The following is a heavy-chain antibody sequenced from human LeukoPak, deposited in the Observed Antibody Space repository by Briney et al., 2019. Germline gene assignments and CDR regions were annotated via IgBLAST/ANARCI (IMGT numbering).Heavy chain of an antibody. CDR1: GYTFTSYA. D-gene: IGHD6-13*01. CDR3: ARVRNSSPIRYNWFDP. CDR2: INTNTGNP. J-gene: IGHJ5*02. Sequence: ASVKVSCKASGYTFTSYAMNWVRQAPGQGLEWMGWINTNTGNPTYAQGFTGRFVFSLDTSVSTAYLQISSLKAEDTAVYYCARVRNSSPIRYNWFDPWGQGTLVTVSS. V-gene: IGHV7-4-1*02.